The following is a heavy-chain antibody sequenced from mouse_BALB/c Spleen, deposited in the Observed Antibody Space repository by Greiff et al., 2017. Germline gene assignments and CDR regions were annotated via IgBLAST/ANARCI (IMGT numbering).Heavy chain of an antibody. D-gene: IGHD1-1*01. CDR2: IYPGNVNT. Sequence: QVQLQQSGPELVKPGASVRISCKASGYTFTSYYIHWVKQRPGQGLEWIGWIYPGNVNTKYNEKFKGKATLTADKSSSTAYMQLSSLTSEDSAVYYCTRSTVVALYYFDDWGQGTTLTVSS. CDR1: GYTFTSYY. J-gene: IGHJ2*01. V-gene: IGHV1S56*01. CDR3: TRSTVVALYYFDD.